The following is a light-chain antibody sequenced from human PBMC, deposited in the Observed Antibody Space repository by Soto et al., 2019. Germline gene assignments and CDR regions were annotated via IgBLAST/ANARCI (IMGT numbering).Light chain of an antibody. CDR2: GNS. V-gene: IGLV1-40*01. CDR1: SSNIGAGYD. J-gene: IGLJ1*01. Sequence: QSVLTQPPSLSGAPGQRVTISCTGSSSNIGAGYDVHWYQQLPGTAPKLLIYGNSNRPSGVPDRFSGSKSGTSASLAITGLQAEDEADYYCQSYDSSLSGYVFGTGTQVTVL. CDR3: QSYDSSLSGYV.